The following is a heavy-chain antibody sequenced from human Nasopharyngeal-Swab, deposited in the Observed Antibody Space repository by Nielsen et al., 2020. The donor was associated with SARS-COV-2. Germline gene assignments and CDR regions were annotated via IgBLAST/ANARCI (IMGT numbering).Heavy chain of an antibody. V-gene: IGHV1-69*04. CDR2: IIPILGIA. Sequence: SVKVSCKASGGTFSSYAISWVRQAPGQGLEWMGRIIPILGIANYDQKFQGRVTITADKSTSTAYLELSSLRSDDTAVYDCARDGAAPHLLRWVVTPEAWGQGTLVTVSS. J-gene: IGHJ5*02. D-gene: IGHD4-23*01. CDR1: GGTFSSYA. CDR3: ARDGAAPHLLRWVVTPEA.